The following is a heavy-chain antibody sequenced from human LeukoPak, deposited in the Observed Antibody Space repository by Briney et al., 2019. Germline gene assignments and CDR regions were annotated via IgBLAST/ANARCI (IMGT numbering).Heavy chain of an antibody. Sequence: ASVKVSCKASRYTFTSYGISWVRQAPGQGLEGMGWISAYNSNTNYAHHLQSRDTMTTDTSTSTDYMELRSLRSEDTAVYYCAREGPHSFIGVWGQGTLVTVSS. CDR1: RYTFTSYG. D-gene: IGHD3-16*02. CDR2: ISAYNSNT. J-gene: IGHJ1*01. V-gene: IGHV1-18*01. CDR3: AREGPHSFIGV.